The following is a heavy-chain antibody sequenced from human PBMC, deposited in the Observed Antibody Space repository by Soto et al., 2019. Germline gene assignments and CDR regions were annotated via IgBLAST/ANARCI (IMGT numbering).Heavy chain of an antibody. V-gene: IGHV3-23*01. CDR2: ISGSGGST. D-gene: IGHD4-17*01. CDR1: GFTFSSYA. J-gene: IGHJ5*02. CDR3: AKDTVSTPRGDYDWFDP. Sequence: GGSLRLSCAASGFTFSSYAMSWVRQAPGKGLEWVSAISGSGGSTYYADSVKGRFTISRDNSKNTLYLQMNSLRAEDTAVYYCAKDTVSTPRGDYDWFDPWGQGTLVTVSS.